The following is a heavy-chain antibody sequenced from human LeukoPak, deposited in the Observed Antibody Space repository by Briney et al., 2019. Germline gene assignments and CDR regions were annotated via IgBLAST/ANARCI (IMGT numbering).Heavy chain of an antibody. J-gene: IGHJ4*02. D-gene: IGHD4-17*01. CDR2: IRYDGSQK. Sequence: GGSLRLSCAASGFTFSSYGMHWVRQAPGKGLEWVAFIRYDGSQKYYVDSVKGRFTISRDNPKNTLYLQMNSLRAEDTAVYYCATNDYGDLHRPFDYWGQGTLVSV. V-gene: IGHV3-30*02. CDR3: ATNDYGDLHRPFDY. CDR1: GFTFSSYG.